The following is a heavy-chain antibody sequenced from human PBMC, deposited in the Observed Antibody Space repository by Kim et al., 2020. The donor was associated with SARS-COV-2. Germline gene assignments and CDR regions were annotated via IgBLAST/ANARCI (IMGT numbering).Heavy chain of an antibody. CDR1: GFTFSNAW. V-gene: IGHV3-15*01. D-gene: IGHD4-17*01. Sequence: GGSLRLSCAASGFTFSNAWMSWVRQAPGKGLEWVGRIKSKTDGGTTDYAAPVKGRFTISRDDSKNTLYLQMNSLKTEDTAVYYCTTDRLRGIRALSPFDYWGQGTLVTVSS. CDR3: TTDRLRGIRALSPFDY. CDR2: IKSKTDGGTT. J-gene: IGHJ4*02.